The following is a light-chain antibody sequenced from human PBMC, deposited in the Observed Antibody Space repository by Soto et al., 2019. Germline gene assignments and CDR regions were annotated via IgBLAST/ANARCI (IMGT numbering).Light chain of an antibody. CDR1: QNISSY. V-gene: IGKV3-15*01. CDR2: GAS. J-gene: IGKJ5*01. CDR3: QQYNNWPPIT. Sequence: IVLTQSPVTLSLSPGERATHSCRASQNISSYLIWYQQKPGQAPRLLIYGASTRATGIPARFSGSGSGTEFTLTISSLQSEDFAVYYCQQYNNWPPITFGQGTRLEI.